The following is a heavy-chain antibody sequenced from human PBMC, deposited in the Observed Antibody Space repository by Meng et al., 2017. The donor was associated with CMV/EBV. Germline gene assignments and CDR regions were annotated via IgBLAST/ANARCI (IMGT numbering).Heavy chain of an antibody. CDR2: IYYSGST. CDR1: GGSVSSGSYY. V-gene: IGHV4-61*01. Sequence: SETLSLTCTVSGGSVSSGSYYWSWILQPPGKGLEWIGDIYYSGSTNYNPSLKSRVTISVDTFKNQFSLKLSSVTAADTAVYYCARDPRRVYYYYGMDVWGQGTTVTVSS. J-gene: IGHJ6*02. CDR3: ARDPRRVYYYYGMDV.